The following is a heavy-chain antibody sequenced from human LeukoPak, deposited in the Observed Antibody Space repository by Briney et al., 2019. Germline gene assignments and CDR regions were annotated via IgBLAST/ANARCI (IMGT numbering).Heavy chain of an antibody. CDR1: GFTVSSNY. J-gene: IGHJ1*01. D-gene: IGHD4-11*01. Sequence: GGSLRLSCAASGFTVSSNYMSWVRQAPGKGLEWDSLISSVGSTYYADSVKGRFTISRDNSKNTLYLQMNSLRAEDTAVYYCARDQYTSNWYVHHWGQGTLVTVSS. CDR3: ARDQYTSNWYVHH. V-gene: IGHV3-53*01. CDR2: ISSVGST.